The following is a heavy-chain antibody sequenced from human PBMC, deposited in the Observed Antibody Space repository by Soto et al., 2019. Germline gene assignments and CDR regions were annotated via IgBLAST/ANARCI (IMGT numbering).Heavy chain of an antibody. CDR3: ARTSDCSSTSCYTSNWFDP. CDR1: GGSISSGGYS. D-gene: IGHD2-2*02. CDR2: IYHSGST. J-gene: IGHJ5*02. Sequence: PSETLSLTCAVSGGSISSGGYSWSWIRQPPGKGLEWIGYIYHSGSTYYNPSLKSRVTISVDRSKNQFSLKLSSVTAADTAVYYCARTSDCSSTSCYTSNWFDPWGQGTLVTVSS. V-gene: IGHV4-30-2*01.